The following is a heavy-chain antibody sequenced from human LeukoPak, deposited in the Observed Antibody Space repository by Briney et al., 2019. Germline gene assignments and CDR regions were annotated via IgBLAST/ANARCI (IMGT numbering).Heavy chain of an antibody. CDR3: AGGYSEVDY. D-gene: IGHD5-12*01. V-gene: IGHV7-4-1*02. Sequence: ASVKVSCKASGYTFISYAMNWVRQAPGQGLEWMGWINTNTGNPTYAQGFAGRFVFSLDTSVSTAYLQISSLKAEDTAVYYCAGGYSEVDYWGQGTLVTVSS. CDR2: INTNTGNP. CDR1: GYTFISYA. J-gene: IGHJ4*02.